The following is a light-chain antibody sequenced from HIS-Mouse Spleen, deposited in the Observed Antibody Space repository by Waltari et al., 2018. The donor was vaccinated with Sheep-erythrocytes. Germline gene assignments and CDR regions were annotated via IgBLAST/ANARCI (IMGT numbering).Light chain of an antibody. CDR2: YDD. CDR3: AAWDDSLNGVV. CDR1: SSNIGNTA. Sequence: QSVLTQPPSVSDAPRQRVTISCSGSSSNIGNTAVNWYQQLPGKAPKLLIYYDDLLPSGVSDRFSGSKSGTSASLAISGLQSEDEADYYCAAWDDSLNGVVFGGGTKLTVL. V-gene: IGLV1-36*01. J-gene: IGLJ2*01.